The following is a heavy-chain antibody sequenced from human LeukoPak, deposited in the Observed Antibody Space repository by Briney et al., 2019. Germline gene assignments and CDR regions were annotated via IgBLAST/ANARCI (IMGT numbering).Heavy chain of an antibody. J-gene: IGHJ5*02. Sequence: SETLSLTCAVFGGSFSAYYWSWIRQPPGKGLEWIGEINHSGSTYYNPSLKSRVTISVDTSKNQFSLKLSSVTAADTAVYYCARVARGDDYDFWSGYYTANWFDPWGQGTLVTVSS. CDR2: INHSGST. CDR1: GGSFSAYY. V-gene: IGHV4-34*01. CDR3: ARVARGDDYDFWSGYYTANWFDP. D-gene: IGHD3-3*01.